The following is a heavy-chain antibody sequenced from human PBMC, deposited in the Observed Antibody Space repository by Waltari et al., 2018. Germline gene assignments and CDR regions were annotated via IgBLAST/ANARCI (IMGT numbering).Heavy chain of an antibody. CDR1: GGSFIGYY. CDR2: INNSVST. D-gene: IGHD1-26*01. V-gene: IGHV4-34*01. Sequence: QVQLQQWGAGLLKPSETLSLTCAVYGGSFIGYYWSWIRQPPGKGLEWIGEINNSVSTNYNPSLKSRVTISVDTSKNQFSLKLSSVTAADTAVYYCACIGLPHIYSGSSKNWFDPWGQGTLVTVSS. J-gene: IGHJ5*02. CDR3: ACIGLPHIYSGSSKNWFDP.